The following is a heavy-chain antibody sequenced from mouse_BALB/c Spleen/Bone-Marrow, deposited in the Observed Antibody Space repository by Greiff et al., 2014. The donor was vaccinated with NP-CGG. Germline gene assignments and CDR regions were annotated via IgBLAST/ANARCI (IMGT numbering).Heavy chain of an antibody. CDR3: ARTYGSSFFAY. V-gene: IGHV1-82*01. D-gene: IGHD1-1*01. CDR1: GYVFSSSW. Sequence: VMLVESGPELVKSGASVKISCKASGYVFSSSWMNWVKQRPGQGLEWIGRIYPGDGDTNYNGKFKGKATLTADKSSSTAYMQLSNLTSVDSAVYFCARTYGSSFFAYWGQGTLVTVSA. CDR2: IYPGDGDT. J-gene: IGHJ3*01.